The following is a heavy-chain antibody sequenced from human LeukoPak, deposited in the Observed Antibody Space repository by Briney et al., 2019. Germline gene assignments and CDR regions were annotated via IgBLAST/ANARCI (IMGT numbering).Heavy chain of an antibody. J-gene: IGHJ4*02. V-gene: IGHV1-2*02. Sequence: ASVKVCCKASGYTFTGYYMHWVRQAPGQGLEWMGWINPRSGGTNFAQKFQGRVTMTRDTSISAAYMELSRLRSDDTAVYYCARHVSSSGEDSWGQGTLVTVSS. CDR2: INPRSGGT. CDR3: ARHVSSSGEDS. D-gene: IGHD2-21*01. CDR1: GYTFTGYY.